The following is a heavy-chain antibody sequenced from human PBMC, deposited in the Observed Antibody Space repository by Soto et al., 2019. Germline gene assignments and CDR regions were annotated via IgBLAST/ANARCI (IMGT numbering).Heavy chain of an antibody. J-gene: IGHJ4*02. CDR3: AKTPRTWLRFELGFDY. V-gene: IGHV3-23*01. Sequence: EVQLLESGGGLVQPGGSLRLSCAASGFTFSSYAMSWVRQAPGQGLEWVPAISGSGGSTYYADSVKGRLTISRDNSKNTLYLQMNSLRAEDTAVYYCAKTPRTWLRFELGFDYCGQGTLVTVSS. D-gene: IGHD5-12*01. CDR1: GFTFSSYA. CDR2: ISGSGGST.